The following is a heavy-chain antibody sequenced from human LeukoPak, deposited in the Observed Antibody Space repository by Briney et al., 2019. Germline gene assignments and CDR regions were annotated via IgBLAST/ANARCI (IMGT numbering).Heavy chain of an antibody. Sequence: ASVKVSFKAAGYTFTGYYIHWVRQAPGQGLEWMGRINPNSGGTNYAQKFQGRVTMTRDTSISTAYMELSRLRSDDTAVYYCARELPLIAAAGTKGWFDAWGQGTLVTVSS. CDR1: GYTFTGYY. J-gene: IGHJ5*02. CDR3: ARELPLIAAAGTKGWFDA. V-gene: IGHV1-2*06. D-gene: IGHD6-13*01. CDR2: INPNSGGT.